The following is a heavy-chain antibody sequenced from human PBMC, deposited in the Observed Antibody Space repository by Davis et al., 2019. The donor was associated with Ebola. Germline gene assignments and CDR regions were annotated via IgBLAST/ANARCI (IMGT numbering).Heavy chain of an antibody. CDR2: INPSGGST. CDR3: ARGGVVLAARIYFDS. CDR1: GYTFTSYY. J-gene: IGHJ4*02. D-gene: IGHD2-15*01. V-gene: IGHV1-46*01. Sequence: ASVKVSCKASGYTFTSYYMHWVRQAPGQGLEWMGIINPSGGSTSYAQKFQGRVTMTRDTSTSTAYMELSSLTSEDTAIYYCARGGVVLAARIYFDSWGQGTLVSVSS.